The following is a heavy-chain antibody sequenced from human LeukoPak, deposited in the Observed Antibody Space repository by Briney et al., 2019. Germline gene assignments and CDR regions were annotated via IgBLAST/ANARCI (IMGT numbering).Heavy chain of an antibody. CDR2: MHHTGST. Sequence: SETLSLTCSVSGYSINSGYHWGWIRQPPGKGLEWIAIMHHTGSTHYNPSLQSRVTISIDTSKNHFSLKLRSVSAADTAVYYCAREYNSPAFDIWGQGTMVTVSS. V-gene: IGHV4-38-2*02. CDR3: AREYNSPAFDI. D-gene: IGHD1-20*01. CDR1: GYSINSGYH. J-gene: IGHJ3*02.